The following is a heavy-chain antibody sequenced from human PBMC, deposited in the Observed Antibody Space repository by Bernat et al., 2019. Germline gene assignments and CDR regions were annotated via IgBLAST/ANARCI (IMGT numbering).Heavy chain of an antibody. V-gene: IGHV3-48*03. CDR2: ISNGGSTI. Sequence: EVQLVESGGGLVQPGGSLRLSCAASGFTFSSYEMNWVRQAPGKGLEWVAYISNGGSTIYYADSVKGRFTISRDNSKNSLYLQMNSLRAEDTAVYYCASNYYGSGSYYHEDPYYFDYWGQGTLVTVSS. CDR3: ASNYYGSGSYYHEDPYYFDY. D-gene: IGHD3-10*01. CDR1: GFTFSSYE. J-gene: IGHJ4*02.